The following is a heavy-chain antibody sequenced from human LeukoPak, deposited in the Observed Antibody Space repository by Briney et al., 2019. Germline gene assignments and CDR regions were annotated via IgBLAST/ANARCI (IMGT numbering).Heavy chain of an antibody. CDR2: IYYSGST. D-gene: IGHD4-23*01. CDR1: RASLSSYY. V-gene: IGHV4-59*01. J-gene: IGHJ2*01. CDR3: ARARYGGNSEGYYDL. Sequence: SETLSHTRAVSRASLSSYYWSWIRRPPGKGLEWIAFIYYSGSTKYNPSLKSRVTISVDTSKHQFSLKLSSVTAADTAVYYCARARYGGNSEGYYDLWGRGTLVIVSS.